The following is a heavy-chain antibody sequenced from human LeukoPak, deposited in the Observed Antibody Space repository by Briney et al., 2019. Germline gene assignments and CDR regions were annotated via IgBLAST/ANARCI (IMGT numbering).Heavy chain of an antibody. CDR2: IIPIFGTA. CDR1: GGTFSSYA. Sequence: ASVKVSCKASGGTFSSYAISWVRQAPGQGLEWMGGIIPIFGTANYAQKFQGRVTITADESTSTAYMELSSLRSEDTAVYYCARDHTGPIRGYCSSTSCPGGVDPWGQGTLVTVSS. D-gene: IGHD2-2*01. CDR3: ARDHTGPIRGYCSSTSCPGGVDP. J-gene: IGHJ5*02. V-gene: IGHV1-69*13.